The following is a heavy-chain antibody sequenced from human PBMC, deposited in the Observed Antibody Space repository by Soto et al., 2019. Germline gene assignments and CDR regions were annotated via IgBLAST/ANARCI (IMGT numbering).Heavy chain of an antibody. CDR3: AKIMVLGQHYLDY. J-gene: IGHJ4*02. Sequence: QVQLVESGGGVVQPGTSLSLSCAASGFAFTSYGMHWVRQAPGKGLEWVAVVSYDGNTKYYEESVKGRFTISRDNSKNTLHLQMNSLSAEDTAMYWCAKIMVLGQHYLDYWGQGTLVTVSS. V-gene: IGHV3-30*18. D-gene: IGHD3-10*01. CDR2: VSYDGNTK. CDR1: GFAFTSYG.